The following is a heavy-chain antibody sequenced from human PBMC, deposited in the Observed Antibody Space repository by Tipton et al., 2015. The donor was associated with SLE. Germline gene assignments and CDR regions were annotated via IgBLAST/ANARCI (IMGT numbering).Heavy chain of an antibody. CDR1: GGSITNYY. CDR3: ARGPPGSLDY. Sequence: TLSLTCTVSGGSITNYYWSWIRQPPGKGLEWIGYIYYSGTTNYNPSLKSRVTISVDTSKNQFSLNLNSVTAADTAVYFCARGPPGSLDYWGQGTLVTVSS. CDR2: IYYSGTT. V-gene: IGHV4-59*12. J-gene: IGHJ4*02.